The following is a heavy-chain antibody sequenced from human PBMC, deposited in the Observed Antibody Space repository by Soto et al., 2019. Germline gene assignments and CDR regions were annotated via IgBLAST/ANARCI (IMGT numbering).Heavy chain of an antibody. Sequence: PSETLSLTCTVSGGSISSYYWSWIRQPPGKGLEWIGYIYYSGSTNYNPSLKSRVTISVDTSKNQFSLKLSSVTAADTAVYYCARGLTMVRGAVDFDYWGQGTLVTVSS. CDR1: GGSISSYY. D-gene: IGHD3-10*01. J-gene: IGHJ4*02. V-gene: IGHV4-59*01. CDR3: ARGLTMVRGAVDFDY. CDR2: IYYSGST.